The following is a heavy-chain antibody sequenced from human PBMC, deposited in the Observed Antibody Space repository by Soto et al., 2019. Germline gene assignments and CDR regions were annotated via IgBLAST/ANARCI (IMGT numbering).Heavy chain of an antibody. CDR3: ARGILTTVTTKTSHGDYYGMDV. D-gene: IGHD4-17*01. CDR2: INPSGGST. CDR1: GYTFTSYY. J-gene: IGHJ6*02. Sequence: ASVKVSCKASGYTFTSYYMHWVRQAPGQGLEWMGIINPSGGSTSYAQKFQGRVTMTRDTSTSTVYMELSSLRSEDTAVYYCARGILTTVTTKTSHGDYYGMDVWGQGTTVTVSS. V-gene: IGHV1-46*01.